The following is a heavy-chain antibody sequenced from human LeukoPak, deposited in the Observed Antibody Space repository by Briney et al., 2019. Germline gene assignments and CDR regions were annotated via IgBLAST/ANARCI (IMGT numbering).Heavy chain of an antibody. CDR1: GGSISSPNHD. J-gene: IGHJ5*02. V-gene: IGHV4-39*01. D-gene: IGHD3-10*01. Sequence: SETLSLTCSVSGGSISSPNHDWAWIRQPPGQGLEWIGSIYYSGTTYYNLSLKSRVTLSVDTSQNQFSLKLSSVTAADTAIYFCARSLGADTWVGNWFDPWGEGTLVTVSP. CDR2: IYYSGTT. CDR3: ARSLGADTWVGNWFDP.